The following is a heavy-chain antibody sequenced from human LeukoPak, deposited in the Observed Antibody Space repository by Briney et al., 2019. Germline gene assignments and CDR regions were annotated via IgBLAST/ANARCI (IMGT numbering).Heavy chain of an antibody. V-gene: IGHV3-21*01. Sequence: GGSLRLSRAASGFTFSSYSMNWVRPAPGKGLEWVSSISSSSSYIYYADSVKGRFTISRDNAKHSLYLQMNSLRAEDTAVYYCARDGGYSYGYFDYWGQGTLVTVSS. D-gene: IGHD5-18*01. CDR2: ISSSSSYI. J-gene: IGHJ4*02. CDR1: GFTFSSYS. CDR3: ARDGGYSYGYFDY.